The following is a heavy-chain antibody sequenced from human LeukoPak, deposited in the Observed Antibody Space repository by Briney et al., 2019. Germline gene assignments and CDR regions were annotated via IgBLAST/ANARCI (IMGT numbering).Heavy chain of an antibody. V-gene: IGHV3-7*03. J-gene: IGHJ4*02. CDR2: IKEAGGEK. D-gene: IGHD2/OR15-2a*01. CDR3: ARRGSTDY. CDR1: GFSVSGYW. Sequence: GGSLRLSCAASGFSVSGYWMTWVRQAPGKGLEWVANIKEAGGEKYYADFVKGRFTISRDNAKNSLDLQMNSLRAEDTAVYYCARRGSTDYWGQGTLVTVSS.